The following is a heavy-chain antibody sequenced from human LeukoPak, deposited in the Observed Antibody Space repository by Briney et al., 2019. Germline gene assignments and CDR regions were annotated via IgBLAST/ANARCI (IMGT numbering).Heavy chain of an antibody. Sequence: GASVKVSCKASGYTFTSYGISWVRQAPGQGLEWMGWISAYNGNTNYAQKLQGRVTMTTDTSTSTAYMELRSLRSDDTAVYYRARAKLLLHPHAADYWGQGTLVTVSS. J-gene: IGHJ4*02. D-gene: IGHD2-21*02. CDR2: ISAYNGNT. CDR3: ARAKLLLHPHAADY. V-gene: IGHV1-18*01. CDR1: GYTFTSYG.